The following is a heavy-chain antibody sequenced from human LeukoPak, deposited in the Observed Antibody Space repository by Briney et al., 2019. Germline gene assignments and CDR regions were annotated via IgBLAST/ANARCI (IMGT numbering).Heavy chain of an antibody. Sequence: ASVTVSCTASGYTFTSYGISWVRQAPGQGLEWMGWISAYNGNTNYAQKLQGRVTMTTDTSTSTAYMELRSLRSDDTAVYYCARSPVYRNWFDPWGQGTLVTVSS. J-gene: IGHJ5*02. CDR1: GYTFTSYG. CDR2: ISAYNGNT. V-gene: IGHV1-18*01. CDR3: ARSPVYRNWFDP. D-gene: IGHD4-11*01.